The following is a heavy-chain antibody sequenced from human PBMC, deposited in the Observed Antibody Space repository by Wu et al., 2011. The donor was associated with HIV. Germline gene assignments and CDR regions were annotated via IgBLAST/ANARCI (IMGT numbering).Heavy chain of an antibody. CDR2: MNPNSGNT. CDR3: ARGPLIIVVITRFY. CDR1: GYAFTNYD. J-gene: IGHJ4*02. D-gene: IGHD3-22*01. Sequence: QVQLVQSGAEVKKPGASVKVACKASGYAFTNYDINWVRQATGQGFEWMGWMNPNSGNTGYAQKFRGRVTMTRNTSISTAYMELSSLRSEDTAVYYCARGPLIIVVITRFYWGQGTLVTVSS. V-gene: IGHV1-8*01.